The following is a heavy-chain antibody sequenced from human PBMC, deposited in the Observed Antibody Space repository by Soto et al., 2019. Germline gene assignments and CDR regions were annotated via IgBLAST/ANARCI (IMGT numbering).Heavy chain of an antibody. Sequence: SGPTLVNATQTLTLTCTFSGFSLSTSGVGVGWIRQPPGKALEWLALIYWDDDKRYSPSLKSRLTITKDTSKNQVVLTMTNMDPVDTATYYCAHFIVVVVAATPGTPGAFDIWGQGTMVTVSS. V-gene: IGHV2-5*02. D-gene: IGHD2-15*01. CDR3: AHFIVVVVAATPGTPGAFDI. CDR1: GFSLSTSGVG. CDR2: IYWDDDK. J-gene: IGHJ3*02.